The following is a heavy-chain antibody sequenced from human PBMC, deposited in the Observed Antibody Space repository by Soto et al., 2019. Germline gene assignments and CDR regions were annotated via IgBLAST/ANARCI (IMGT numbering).Heavy chain of an antibody. J-gene: IGHJ2*01. CDR3: ERWVPAYWYFDL. CDR1: GFTVSSNY. V-gene: IGHV3-66*01. D-gene: IGHD1-26*01. Sequence: EVQLVESGGGLVQPGGSLRLSCAASGFTVSSNYMSWVRQAPGKGLEWVSVIYSGGSTYYADSVKGRFTISRDNSKNTLYLQMNSLRAEDTAVYYCERWVPAYWYFDLWGRGTLVTVSS. CDR2: IYSGGST.